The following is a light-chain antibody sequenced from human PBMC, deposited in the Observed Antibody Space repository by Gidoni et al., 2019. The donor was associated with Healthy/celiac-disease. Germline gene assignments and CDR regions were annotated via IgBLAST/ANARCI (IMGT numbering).Light chain of an antibody. CDR2: AAS. CDR3: QQSYSTPFT. J-gene: IGKJ3*01. CDR1: QSISSY. V-gene: IGKV1-39*01. Sequence: DIQMTQSPSSLSASVGDRVTITCRASQSISSYLHCYQQKPGKAPKLLIYAASSLQSGVPSRFSGSGSGTDFTLTISSLQPEDFATYDCQQSYSTPFTFXPXTKVDIK.